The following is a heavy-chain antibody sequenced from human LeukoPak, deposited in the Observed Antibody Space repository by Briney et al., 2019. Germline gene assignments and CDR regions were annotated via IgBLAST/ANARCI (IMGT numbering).Heavy chain of an antibody. J-gene: IGHJ3*02. CDR3: ARVGGSNAFDI. V-gene: IGHV3-74*01. CDR2: INSDGSST. CDR1: GFPFSSYW. Sequence: GGSLRLSCAASGFPFSSYWVPWARHPPGKGLVWVPPINSDGSSTSYADSVKGRFTISRDNAKNTLSLQMNSLRAEDTAVYYCARVGGSNAFDIWGQGTMVIVSS. D-gene: IGHD1-26*01.